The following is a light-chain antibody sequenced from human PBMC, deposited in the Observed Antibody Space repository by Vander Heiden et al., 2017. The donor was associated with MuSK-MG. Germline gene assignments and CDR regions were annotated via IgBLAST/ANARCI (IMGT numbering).Light chain of an antibody. J-gene: IGKJ2*01. CDR2: GAS. CDR3: QQYNNWPLYT. V-gene: IGKV3-15*01. CDR1: QSVSRN. Sequence: EIVMTQSPATLSVSPGERATLSCRASQSVSRNLACYQQKPGQAPRLLIYGASTSATGIPARFSGSGSGTEFTLTISSLQSEDFAVYYCQQYNNWPLYTFGQGTKLEIK.